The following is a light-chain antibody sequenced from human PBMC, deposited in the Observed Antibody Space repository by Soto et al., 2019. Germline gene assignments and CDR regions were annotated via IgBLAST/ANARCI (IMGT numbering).Light chain of an antibody. CDR3: QQYGSSPKT. CDR2: DAS. J-gene: IGKJ1*01. Sequence: EIVMTQSPGTLSVSPGERATLFCRASQSVRSSLAWYQQKPGQAPRLFIYDASNRATGIPARFSGSGSGTDFTLTISSLEPEDFAVYYCQQYGSSPKTFGQGTKVDIK. V-gene: IGKV3-20*01. CDR1: QSVRSS.